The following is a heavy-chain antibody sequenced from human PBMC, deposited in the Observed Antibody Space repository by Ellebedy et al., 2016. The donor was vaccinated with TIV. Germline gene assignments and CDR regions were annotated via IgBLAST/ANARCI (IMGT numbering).Heavy chain of an antibody. J-gene: IGHJ4*02. CDR1: GGSFSGYY. CDR2: INHSGST. V-gene: IGHV4-34*01. CDR3: ARGPYCGGDCYSGDYYFDY. Sequence: MPSETLSLTCAVYGGSFSGYYWSWIRQPPGKGLEWIGEINHSGSTNYNPSLKSRVTISVDTSKNQFSLKLSSVTAADTAVYYCARGPYCGGDCYSGDYYFDYWGQGTLVTVSS. D-gene: IGHD2-21*02.